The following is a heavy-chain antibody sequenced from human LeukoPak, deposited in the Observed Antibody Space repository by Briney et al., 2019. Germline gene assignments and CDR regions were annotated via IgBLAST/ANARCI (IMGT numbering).Heavy chain of an antibody. Sequence: PSETLSLTCTVSDGSITSHYWSWIRQPPGKGLEWIGHFAYSGTTSHNASLKSRVTISVDTSKNQFSLRLTSVTAADTAMYYCARPHSSGWYGVYGIWGQGTMVTVSS. CDR2: FAYSGTT. J-gene: IGHJ3*02. D-gene: IGHD6-19*01. V-gene: IGHV4-59*08. CDR1: DGSITSHY. CDR3: ARPHSSGWYGVYGI.